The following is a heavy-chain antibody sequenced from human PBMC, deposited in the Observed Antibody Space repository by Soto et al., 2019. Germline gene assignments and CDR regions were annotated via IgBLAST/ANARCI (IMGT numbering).Heavy chain of an antibody. J-gene: IGHJ5*02. CDR1: GGSISSSNW. D-gene: IGHD1-7*01. Sequence: SETLSLTCAVSGGSISSSNWWSWVRQPPGKGLEWIGEIYHSGSTNYNPSLKSRVTISVDKSKNQFSLKLSSVTAAETAVYYCARKYNWNYIGGWFDPWGQGTLVTSPQ. V-gene: IGHV4-4*02. CDR3: ARKYNWNYIGGWFDP. CDR2: IYHSGST.